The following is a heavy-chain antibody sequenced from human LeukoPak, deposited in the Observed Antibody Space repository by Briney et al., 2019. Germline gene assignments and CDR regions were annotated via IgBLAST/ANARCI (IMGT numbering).Heavy chain of an antibody. CDR3: AKDPRLYSSYHDY. CDR1: GFTFSSYA. V-gene: IGHV3-23*01. J-gene: IGHJ4*02. Sequence: GGSLRLSCAASGFTFSSYAMSWVRQAPGKGLEWVSGISGSGGITYYADSVRGRFTISRDNSKNTLYLQMNSLRAEDTAVYYCAKDPRLYSSYHDYWGQGTLVTVSS. CDR2: ISGSGGIT. D-gene: IGHD6-19*01.